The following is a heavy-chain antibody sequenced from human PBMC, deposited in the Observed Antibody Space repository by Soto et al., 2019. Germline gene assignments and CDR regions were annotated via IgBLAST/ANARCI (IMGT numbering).Heavy chain of an antibody. J-gene: IGHJ4*02. CDR2: MFHSGGA. CDR3: ETGNVDSMLEY. Sequence: SETLSLTCVVSDGSISTYDWWTWVRQPPGKGLEWIGKMFHSGGADYSPSLKSRVTISADSSKNHFSLRLTAVTAPDTAVYYCETGNVDSMLEYWGQGTQVTVSS. CDR1: DGSISTYDW. D-gene: IGHD3-3*01. V-gene: IGHV4-4*02.